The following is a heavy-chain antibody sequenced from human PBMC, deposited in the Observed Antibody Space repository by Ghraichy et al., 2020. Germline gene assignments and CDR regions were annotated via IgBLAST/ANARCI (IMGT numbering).Heavy chain of an antibody. CDR1: GFSLSTSGMC. Sequence: SGPTLVKPTQTLTLTCTFSGFSLSTSGMCVSWIRQPPGKALEWLARIDWDDDKYYSTSLKTRLTISKDTSKNQVVLTMTNMDPVDTATYYCARTRTTGDDYGDLDYWGQGTLVTVSS. CDR2: IDWDDDK. D-gene: IGHD4-17*01. J-gene: IGHJ4*01. V-gene: IGHV2-70*11. CDR3: ARTRTTGDDYGDLDY.